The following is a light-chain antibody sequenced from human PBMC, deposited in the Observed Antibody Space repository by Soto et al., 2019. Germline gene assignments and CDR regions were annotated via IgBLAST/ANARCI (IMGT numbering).Light chain of an antibody. CDR3: QQYGSSPWT. V-gene: IGKV3-20*01. CDR1: QSVSGSL. J-gene: IGKJ1*01. CDR2: GAS. Sequence: EIVLTQSPGTLSLSPGERATLSCRASQSVSGSLLAWYQQKPGQAPRLLIYGASSRATGIPDRFSGSGSGTDFTLTISRLDPEDFAVYYCQQYGSSPWTFGQGTKVDIK.